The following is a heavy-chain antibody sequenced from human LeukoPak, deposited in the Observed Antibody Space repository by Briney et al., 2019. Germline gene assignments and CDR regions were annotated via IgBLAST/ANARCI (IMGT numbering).Heavy chain of an antibody. D-gene: IGHD3-22*01. Sequence: GGSLRLSCGASGFTFSSYAMHWVRQAPGKGLEWVAVISYDGSNKYYADSVKGRFTISRDNSKNTLYLQMNSLRAEDTAVYYCAREDYDSSGSSEYFQHWGQGTLVTVSS. CDR1: GFTFSSYA. V-gene: IGHV3-30*04. CDR3: AREDYDSSGSSEYFQH. CDR2: ISYDGSNK. J-gene: IGHJ1*01.